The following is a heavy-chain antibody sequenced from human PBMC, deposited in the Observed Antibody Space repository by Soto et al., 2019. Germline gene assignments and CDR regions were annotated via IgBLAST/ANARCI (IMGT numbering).Heavy chain of an antibody. CDR1: GFTFSDYY. J-gene: IGHJ4*02. D-gene: IGHD3-22*01. V-gene: IGHV3-11*01. Sequence: GGSLRLSCAGSGFTFSDYYMSWIRQAPGKGLEWISYVSSSDSTVYYADSVKGRFTISRDNAKNSLYLQMNSLRIEDTAVYYCARDLGYYDSSGYFDSWSQGTLVTVSS. CDR2: VSSSDSTV. CDR3: ARDLGYYDSSGYFDS.